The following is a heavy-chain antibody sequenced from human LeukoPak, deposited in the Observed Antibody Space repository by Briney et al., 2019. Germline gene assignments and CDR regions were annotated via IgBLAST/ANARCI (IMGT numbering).Heavy chain of an antibody. Sequence: GGSLRLSCAASGFTFSSYWMSWVRQAPGKGLEWVANIKQDGSEKYYVDSVKGRFTISRDNAKNSLYLQMNSLRAEDTAVYYCARALTVVVPAATVYYFDYWGQGTLVTVSS. CDR3: ARALTVVVPAATVYYFDY. D-gene: IGHD2-2*01. V-gene: IGHV3-7*01. J-gene: IGHJ4*02. CDR2: IKQDGSEK. CDR1: GFTFSSYW.